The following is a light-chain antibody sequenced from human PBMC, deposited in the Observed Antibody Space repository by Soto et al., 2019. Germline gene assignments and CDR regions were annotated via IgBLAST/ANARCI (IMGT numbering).Light chain of an antibody. CDR1: SSNIGSNY. J-gene: IGLJ1*01. CDR2: SNN. V-gene: IGLV1-47*02. Sequence: QSVLTQPPSASGTPGQRVTISCSGSSSNIGSNYVYWYQQLPGTAPKLLIYSNNQRPSGVPDRFSGSKSGTSASLAISGLRSEDEADYYCVAWDDSLSGQVFGTGTKVTVL. CDR3: VAWDDSLSGQV.